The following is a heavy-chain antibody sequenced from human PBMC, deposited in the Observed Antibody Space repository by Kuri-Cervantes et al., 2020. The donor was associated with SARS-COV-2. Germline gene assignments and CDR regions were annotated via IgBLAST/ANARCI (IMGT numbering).Heavy chain of an antibody. Sequence: GSLRLSCTVSGDSIRSYYWSWIRQPPGKGLEWLGSMYYSGITNYNPSLKSRLTISVDTSKNQISLKLSSVTAADTAVYYCARKTRITMIVVVMVPYYYYYMDVWGKGTTVTVSS. CDR3: ARKTRITMIVVVMVPYYYYYMDV. CDR1: GDSIRSYY. J-gene: IGHJ6*03. D-gene: IGHD3-22*01. CDR2: MYYSGIT. V-gene: IGHV4-59*12.